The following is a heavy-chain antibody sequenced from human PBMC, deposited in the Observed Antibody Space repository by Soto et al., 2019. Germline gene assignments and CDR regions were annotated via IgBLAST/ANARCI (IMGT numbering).Heavy chain of an antibody. Sequence: QVQLVQSGAEVKKPGFSVKVSCKASGSTFSSYAISWVRQAPGQGLEWMGGIIPIFGTANYEQKLQGRVTITADESTSTAYMELSSLGSEDTGVYYCARGPFTSEGFLEWLENWGQGTLVTVSS. D-gene: IGHD3-3*01. CDR1: GSTFSSYA. V-gene: IGHV1-69*01. J-gene: IGHJ4*02. CDR3: ARGPFTSEGFLEWLEN. CDR2: IIPIFGTA.